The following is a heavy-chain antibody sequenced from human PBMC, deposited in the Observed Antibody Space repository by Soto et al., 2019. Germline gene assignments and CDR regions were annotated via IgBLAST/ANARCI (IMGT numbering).Heavy chain of an antibody. CDR1: GGSITSYY. CDR2: IYYSGST. CDR3: ARSSTGTYRKFDY. J-gene: IGHJ4*02. V-gene: IGHV4-59*08. Sequence: SETLSLTCTVSGGSITSYYWSWIRQPPGKGLEWIGYIYYSGSTNYNPSLKSRVTISVDTSKNQFSLKLSSVTATDTAVYYCARSSTGTYRKFDYWGQRTLVTVSS. D-gene: IGHD1-1*01.